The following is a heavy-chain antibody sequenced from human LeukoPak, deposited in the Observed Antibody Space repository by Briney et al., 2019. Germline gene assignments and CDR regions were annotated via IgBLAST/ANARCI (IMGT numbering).Heavy chain of an antibody. CDR1: GGSISSSSYY. J-gene: IGHJ4*02. CDR3: ARGRGMTTIDY. D-gene: IGHD4-17*01. V-gene: IGHV4-39*01. CDR2: IYYSGST. Sequence: SETLSLTYTVSGGSISSSSYYWGWIRQPPGKGLEWIGSIYYSGSTYYNPSLKSRVTISVDTSKNQFSLKLSSVTAADTAVYYCARGRGMTTIDYWGQGTLVTVSS.